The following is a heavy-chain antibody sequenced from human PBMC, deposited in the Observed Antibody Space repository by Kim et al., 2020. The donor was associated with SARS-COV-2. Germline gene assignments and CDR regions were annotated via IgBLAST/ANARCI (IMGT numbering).Heavy chain of an antibody. V-gene: IGHV4-4*09. CDR3: ASLFGAAAPFDY. Sequence: NYNPSLKSRVTISVDTSKNQFSLKLSSVTAADTAVYYCASLFGAAAPFDYWGQGTLVTVSS. D-gene: IGHD6-13*01. J-gene: IGHJ4*02.